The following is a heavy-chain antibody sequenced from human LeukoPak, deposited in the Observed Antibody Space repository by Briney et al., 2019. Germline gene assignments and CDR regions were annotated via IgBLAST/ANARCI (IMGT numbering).Heavy chain of an antibody. CDR1: GFTFSSYW. D-gene: IGHD6-13*01. J-gene: IGHJ5*02. Sequence: GGSLRLSCAASGFTFSSYWMHWVRHAPGKGLVWVSRINTDGSSTSYADSVKGRFTISRDNAKNTLYLQMNSLRADDTAAYYCARDQGYNWNDIWGQGTLVTVSS. CDR2: INTDGSST. CDR3: ARDQGYNWNDI. V-gene: IGHV3-74*01.